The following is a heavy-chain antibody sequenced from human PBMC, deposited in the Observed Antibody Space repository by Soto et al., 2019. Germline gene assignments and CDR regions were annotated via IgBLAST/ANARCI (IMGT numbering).Heavy chain of an antibody. Sequence: TLSLTCTVSGGSISSYYWSWIRQPPGKGLEWIGYIYYSGSTNYNPSLKSRVTISVDTSKNQFSLKLSSVTAADTAVYYCARGQKSSGWFNFDYWGQGTLVTVSS. CDR2: IYYSGST. D-gene: IGHD6-19*01. CDR3: ARGQKSSGWFNFDY. J-gene: IGHJ4*02. V-gene: IGHV4-59*01. CDR1: GGSISSYY.